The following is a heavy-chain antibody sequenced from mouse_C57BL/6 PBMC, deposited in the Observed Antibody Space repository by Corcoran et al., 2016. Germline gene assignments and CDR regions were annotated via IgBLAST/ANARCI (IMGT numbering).Heavy chain of an antibody. CDR3: AREGTTVVAPYWYFDV. CDR2: IYPGDGDT. Sequence: QVQLQQSGAELVKPGASVKISCKASGYAFSSYWMNWVKQRPGKGLEWIGQIYPGDGDTNYNRKFKGKATLTADKSSSTAYMQLSSLTSEDSAVYFCAREGTTVVAPYWYFDVWGTGTTVTVSS. J-gene: IGHJ1*03. CDR1: GYAFSSYW. V-gene: IGHV1-80*01. D-gene: IGHD1-1*01.